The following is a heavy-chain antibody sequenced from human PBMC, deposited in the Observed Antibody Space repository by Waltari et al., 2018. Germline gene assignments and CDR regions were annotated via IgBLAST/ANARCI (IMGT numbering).Heavy chain of an antibody. CDR3: AREVGDWSDALGY. Sequence: EVQLVESGGGLIQPGGSLRLSCAASGFIVSSKYMSWVRQAPGKGLEWISVIYSGGSTDYADSVKGRFTISRDNSKNTVFLKMNSLRAEDTAVYYCAREVGDWSDALGYWGQGTLVTVSS. V-gene: IGHV3-53*01. J-gene: IGHJ4*02. CDR2: IYSGGST. CDR1: GFIVSSKY. D-gene: IGHD1-1*01.